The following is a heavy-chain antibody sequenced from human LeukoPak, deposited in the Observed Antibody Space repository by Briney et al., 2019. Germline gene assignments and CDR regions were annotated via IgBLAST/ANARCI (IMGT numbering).Heavy chain of an antibody. CDR3: AKGGSGSYRFFDY. D-gene: IGHD3-10*01. Sequence: GGSLRLSCAASGFTFSDYIMNWVRQAPGKGLEWVAVISYDGSNKYYADSVKGRFTISRDNSKNTLYLQMNSLRAEDTAVYYCAKGGSGSYRFFDYWGQGTLVTVSS. J-gene: IGHJ4*02. CDR2: ISYDGSNK. CDR1: GFTFSDYI. V-gene: IGHV3-30*04.